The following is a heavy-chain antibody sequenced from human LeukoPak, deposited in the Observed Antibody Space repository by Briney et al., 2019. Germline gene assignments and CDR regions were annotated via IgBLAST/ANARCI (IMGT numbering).Heavy chain of an antibody. J-gene: IGHJ4*02. CDR1: GYTFTHYG. CDR2: ISAYSGVT. Sequence: ASVNVSCKASGYTFTHYGISWVRQAPGQGLEWMGWISAYSGVTAYSQKFQGRVTLTTDTSTSTAYMDLGSVSSDDTAVYYCARTHSMVRGVLEYWGQGTLVTVSS. CDR3: ARTHSMVRGVLEY. V-gene: IGHV1-18*01. D-gene: IGHD3-10*01.